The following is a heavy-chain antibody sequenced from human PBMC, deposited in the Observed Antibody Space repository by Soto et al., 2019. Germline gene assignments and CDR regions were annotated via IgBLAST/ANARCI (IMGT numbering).Heavy chain of an antibody. J-gene: IGHJ4*02. CDR1: GYTFTSYG. CDR3: ARGRQLGLFDFEY. CDR2: ISAYNGNT. Sequence: ASVKVSCKASGYTFTSYGIIWVRQAPGQGLEWMGWISAYNGNTNYAQKLQGRVTITTNKSTSKAYMELRNLISDDTTVYYCARGRQLGLFDFEYWSQGTLVT. D-gene: IGHD1-1*01. V-gene: IGHV1-18*01.